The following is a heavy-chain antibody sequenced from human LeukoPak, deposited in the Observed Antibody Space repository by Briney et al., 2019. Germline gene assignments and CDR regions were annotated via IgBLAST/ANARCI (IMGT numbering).Heavy chain of an antibody. Sequence: GGSLRLSCAASGFTFSNAWMSWVRQAPGKGLEWVGRIKSKTDGGTTDYAAPVKGRFTISRDDSKNTLYLQMNSLKTEDTAVYYCTTVDSGSYLNYFYYHMDVWGKGTTVTVSS. CDR3: TTVDSGSYLNYFYYHMDV. D-gene: IGHD3-10*01. CDR2: IKSKTDGGTT. J-gene: IGHJ6*03. V-gene: IGHV3-15*01. CDR1: GFTFSNAW.